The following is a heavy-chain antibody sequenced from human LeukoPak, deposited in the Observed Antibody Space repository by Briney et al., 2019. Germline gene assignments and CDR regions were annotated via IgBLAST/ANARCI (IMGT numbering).Heavy chain of an antibody. J-gene: IGHJ4*02. CDR3: KSGGAAPGSFDY. D-gene: IGHD1-1*01. V-gene: IGHV3-7*01. CDR1: GFTFSRYW. CDR2: IKYDGSED. Sequence: PGGSLRLSCAASGFTFSRYWMSWMRQAPGKGLEWVANIKYDGSEDYYVDSVKGRFTISRDNAKNTLYLQLNSLRVEDTAVYYCKSGGAAPGSFDYWGQETLVTVSP.